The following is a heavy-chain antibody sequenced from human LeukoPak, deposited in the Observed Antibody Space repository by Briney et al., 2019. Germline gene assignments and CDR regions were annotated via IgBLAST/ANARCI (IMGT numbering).Heavy chain of an antibody. CDR1: GGSISSGDYY. Sequence: PSETLSLTCTVSGGSISSGDYYWRWIRQPPGTGLEWIGYIYYSGSTYYNPSLKSRVTISVDTSKNQFSLKLSSVTGADTAVYYCATRPFLGYCSSTSCYYSRNSVDYWGQGTLVTVSS. J-gene: IGHJ4*02. CDR2: IYYSGST. V-gene: IGHV4-30-4*08. CDR3: ATRPFLGYCSSTSCYYSRNSVDY. D-gene: IGHD2-2*01.